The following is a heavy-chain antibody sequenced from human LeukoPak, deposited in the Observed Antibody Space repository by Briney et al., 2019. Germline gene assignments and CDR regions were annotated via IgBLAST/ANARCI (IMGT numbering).Heavy chain of an antibody. CDR1: GYTFTGYY. V-gene: IGHV1-2*02. CDR2: INPNSGVT. J-gene: IGHJ4*02. CDR3: ARLSHGELLDC. Sequence: GASVKVSCKASGYTFTGYYMHWVRQAPGQGLEWMGWINPNSGVTNSAQKFQGRVTMTRDTSISTAYMELSRLRSDDTAVYYCARLSHGELLDCWGQGTLVTVSS. D-gene: IGHD1-7*01.